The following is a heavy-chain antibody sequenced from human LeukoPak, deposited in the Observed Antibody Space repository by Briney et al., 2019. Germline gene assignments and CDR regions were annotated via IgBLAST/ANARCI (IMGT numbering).Heavy chain of an antibody. Sequence: PGGSLRLPCAASGFTVSNNYMSWVRQAPGKGLEWVSLIYSGGNTYYADSVKGRFSISRDNSKNTLYLQMNSLRAEDTAVYYCAAKRGYSYGSDYWGQGTLVTVSS. CDR1: GFTVSNNY. D-gene: IGHD5-18*01. V-gene: IGHV3-53*01. CDR2: IYSGGNT. CDR3: AAKRGYSYGSDY. J-gene: IGHJ4*02.